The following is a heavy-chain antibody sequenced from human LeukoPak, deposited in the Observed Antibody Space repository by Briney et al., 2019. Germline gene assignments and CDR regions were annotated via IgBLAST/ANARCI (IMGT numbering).Heavy chain of an antibody. CDR3: ARARKGGNSYYYGMDV. CDR1: GFTFSSYG. J-gene: IGHJ6*02. Sequence: PGRSLRLSCAASGFTFSSYGMHWVRQAPGKGLEWVAVISYDGSNKYYADSVKGRFTISRDNFKNTLYLQMNSLRAEDTAVYYCARARKGGNSYYYGMDVWGQGTTVTVSS. V-gene: IGHV3-30*03. CDR2: ISYDGSNK. D-gene: IGHD2-15*01.